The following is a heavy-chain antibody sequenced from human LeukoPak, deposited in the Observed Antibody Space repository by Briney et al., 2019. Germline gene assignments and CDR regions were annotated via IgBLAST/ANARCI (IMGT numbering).Heavy chain of an antibody. J-gene: IGHJ6*03. CDR2: IYSGGST. CDR3: ARGGGGEDYYYYYYYMDV. CDR1: GFIVSSTY. D-gene: IGHD2-15*01. Sequence: GGSLGLSCAASGFIVSSTYMSWVRQAPGKGLEWVSVIYSGGSTYYADSVKGRFTISRDNSKNTLYLQMNSLRAEDTAVYYCARGGGGEDYYYYYYYMDVWGKGTTVTVSS. V-gene: IGHV3-53*01.